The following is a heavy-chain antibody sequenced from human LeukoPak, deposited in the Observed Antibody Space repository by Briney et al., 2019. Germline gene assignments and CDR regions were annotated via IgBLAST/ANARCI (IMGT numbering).Heavy chain of an antibody. Sequence: ASVKVSCKASGGTFSSYAISLVRQAHGRGLEWMGRISPIFGTANYAQKFQGRVTITTDESTSTAYMELSSLRSEDTPVYYCATEAQFLDSFDIGGQATMVTVSS. J-gene: IGHJ3*02. V-gene: IGHV1-69*05. CDR1: GGTFSSYA. CDR3: ATEAQFLDSFDI. CDR2: ISPIFGTA.